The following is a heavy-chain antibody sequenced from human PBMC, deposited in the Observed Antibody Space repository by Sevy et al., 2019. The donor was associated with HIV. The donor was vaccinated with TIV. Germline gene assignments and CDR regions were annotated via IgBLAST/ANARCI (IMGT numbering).Heavy chain of an antibody. CDR3: AREGCTKPHDY. CDR1: GFTFSKYS. V-gene: IGHV3-23*01. Sequence: GESLKISCEASGFTFSKYSMSWVRQAPGKGLEWVSTFSFGCGRINYADSVKGRFTTSRDDSKNTLYLQMNSLRAEDTAVYYCAREGCTKPHDYWGQGTLVTVSS. D-gene: IGHD2-8*01. CDR2: FSFGCGRI. J-gene: IGHJ4*02.